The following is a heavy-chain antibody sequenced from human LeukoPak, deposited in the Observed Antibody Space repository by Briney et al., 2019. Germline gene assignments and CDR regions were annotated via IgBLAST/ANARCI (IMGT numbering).Heavy chain of an antibody. CDR3: ARPKAGYSSTDAFDV. D-gene: IGHD6-19*01. CDR2: INHSGSA. CDR1: GESFSDFY. V-gene: IGHV4-34*01. J-gene: IGHJ3*01. Sequence: SETLSLTCGVYGESFSDFYWNWIRQPPGKGLEWIGEINHSGSANYNPSLKGRVTISVDTSKNQVSLKVKSVTAADTAVYYCARPKAGYSSTDAFDVWGQGTMVTISS.